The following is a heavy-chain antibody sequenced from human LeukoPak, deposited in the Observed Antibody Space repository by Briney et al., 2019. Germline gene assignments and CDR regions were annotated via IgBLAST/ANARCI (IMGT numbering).Heavy chain of an antibody. Sequence: PSETPSLTCTVSGGSISSYYWSWIRQPAGKGLEWIGRIYTSGSTNYNPSLKSRVTMSVDTSKNQFSLKLSSVTAADTAVYYCARDLMYPGTTELDAFDIWGQGTMVTVSS. V-gene: IGHV4-4*07. CDR3: ARDLMYPGTTELDAFDI. D-gene: IGHD1-7*01. J-gene: IGHJ3*02. CDR2: IYTSGST. CDR1: GGSISSYY.